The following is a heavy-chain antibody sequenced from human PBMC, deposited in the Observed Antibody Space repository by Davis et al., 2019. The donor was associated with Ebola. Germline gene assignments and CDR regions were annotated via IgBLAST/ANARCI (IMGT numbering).Heavy chain of an antibody. D-gene: IGHD6-6*01. CDR1: GYSFTSYW. V-gene: IGHV5-51*01. CDR3: ASSLIAARRLDAFDI. J-gene: IGHJ3*02. CDR2: IHPSDSDT. Sequence: PGGSLRLSCKGSGYSFTSYWIGWVRQLPGKGLEWMGIIHPSDSDTRYSPSFQGQVTISADKSISTAYLQWSSLKASDTAMYYCASSLIAARRLDAFDIWGQGTMVTVSS.